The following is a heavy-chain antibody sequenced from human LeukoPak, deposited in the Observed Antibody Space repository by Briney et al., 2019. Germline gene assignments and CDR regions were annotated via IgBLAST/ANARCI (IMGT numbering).Heavy chain of an antibody. Sequence: GGSLRLSCAASGFTVSSNYMSWVRQAPGKGLEWVSVIYSGGSTYYADSVKGRFTISRDNSKNTLYLQMNSLRAEDTAVYYCARELPVGAKGFDYWGQGTLVTVSS. CDR3: ARELPVGAKGFDY. V-gene: IGHV3-53*01. CDR2: IYSGGST. CDR1: GFTVSSNY. D-gene: IGHD1-26*01. J-gene: IGHJ4*02.